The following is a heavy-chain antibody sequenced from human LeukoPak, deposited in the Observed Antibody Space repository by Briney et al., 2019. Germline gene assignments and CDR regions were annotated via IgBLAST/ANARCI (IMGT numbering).Heavy chain of an antibody. CDR2: IVVGSGNT. D-gene: IGHD1-26*01. J-gene: IGHJ6*02. Sequence: SVKVSCKVSGFTFTSSAVQWVRQARGQRLEWIGWIVVGSGNTNYAQKFQERVTITRDMSISTAYMELSSLRSEDTAVYYCAADLRIVGAIDYYYYGMDVWGQGTTVTVSS. CDR3: AADLRIVGAIDYYYYGMDV. CDR1: GFTFTSSA. V-gene: IGHV1-58*01.